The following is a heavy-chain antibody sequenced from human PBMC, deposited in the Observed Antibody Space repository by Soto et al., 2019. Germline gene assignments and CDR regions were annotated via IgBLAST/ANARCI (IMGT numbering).Heavy chain of an antibody. CDR2: ISSNGGST. Sequence: GGSLRLSCAASGFTFSSYAMHWVRQAPGKGLEYVSAISSNGGSTYYANSVKGRFTISRDNSKNTLYLQMGSLRAEDMAVYYCARAQGGYYYCYYMDVWGKGTTVPVSS. J-gene: IGHJ6*03. V-gene: IGHV3-64*01. CDR3: ARAQGGYYYCYYMDV. CDR1: GFTFSSYA.